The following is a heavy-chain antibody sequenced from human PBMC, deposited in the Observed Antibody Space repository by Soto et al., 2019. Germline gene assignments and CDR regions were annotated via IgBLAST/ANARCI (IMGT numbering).Heavy chain of an antibody. Sequence: QVQLQESGPGLVKPSGTLSLTCAVSGGSISSSNWWSWVRQPPGKGLEWIGEIYHSGSTNYNPSLKSRVTISVDKSQNQFSLKLSSVTAADTAVYYCARDPDYSTKTTVVYGMDVWGQGTTVTVSS. D-gene: IGHD4-17*01. CDR3: ARDPDYSTKTTVVYGMDV. V-gene: IGHV4-4*02. J-gene: IGHJ6*02. CDR2: IYHSGST. CDR1: GGSISSSNW.